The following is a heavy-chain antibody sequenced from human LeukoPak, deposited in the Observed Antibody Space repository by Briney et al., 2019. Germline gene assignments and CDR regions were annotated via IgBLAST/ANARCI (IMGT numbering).Heavy chain of an antibody. D-gene: IGHD3-3*01. J-gene: IGHJ4*02. CDR3: ARRTHYDFWSGYSQYYFDY. V-gene: IGHV4-34*01. Sequence: SETLSLTCAVYGGSFSGYYWSWIRQPPGKGLEWIGEINHSGSTNYNPSLKSRATISVDTSKNQFSLKLSSVTAADTAVYYCARRTHYDFWSGYSQYYFDYWGQGTLVTVSS. CDR1: GGSFSGYY. CDR2: INHSGST.